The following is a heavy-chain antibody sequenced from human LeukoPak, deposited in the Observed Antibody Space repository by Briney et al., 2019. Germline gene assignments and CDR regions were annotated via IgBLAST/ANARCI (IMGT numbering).Heavy chain of an antibody. D-gene: IGHD6-19*01. CDR3: ARVQWLPLDVFNF. V-gene: IGHV4-59*02. CDR1: GGSVNSYY. CDR2: IHYSACT. J-gene: IGHJ3*01. Sequence: SETLSLTCAVSGGSVNSYYWSWLRQPPGKGLEWIGYIHYSACTDYNPSLKSRVIISVDTSKNQFSLKMNSMTAADTAMYYCARVQWLPLDVFNFWGQGTMVTVSS.